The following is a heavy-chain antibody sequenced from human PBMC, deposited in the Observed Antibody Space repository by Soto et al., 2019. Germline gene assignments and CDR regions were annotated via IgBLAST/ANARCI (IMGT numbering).Heavy chain of an antibody. CDR2: ISTYNGNT. V-gene: IGHV1-18*01. J-gene: IGHJ4*02. Sequence: QVQLVQSGAEVKKPGTSVKVSCKASGYTFTSNGISWVRQAPGQGLEWMGWISTYNGNTNYAQKLQGRVTMTRDTSTTIAYMELRDLRADDTAVYYCASDGYCDYGYWRQGRLVTLSS. CDR1: GYTFTSNG. D-gene: IGHD4-17*01. CDR3: ASDGYCDYGY.